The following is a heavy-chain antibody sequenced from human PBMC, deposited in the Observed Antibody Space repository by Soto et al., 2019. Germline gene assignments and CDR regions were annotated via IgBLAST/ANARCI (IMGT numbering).Heavy chain of an antibody. J-gene: IGHJ4*02. Sequence: GASVKVSCKASGYTFTNYYMHWVRQAPGQGLAWMRIIYPSGGSTRNAQKFQGRVTMTRDTSTSTVYMELSSLRSEDTAVYYCARDFSGPMDYWGRGTLVTGSS. D-gene: IGHD3-10*01. CDR3: ARDFSGPMDY. V-gene: IGHV1-46*01. CDR1: GYTFTNYY. CDR2: IYPSGGST.